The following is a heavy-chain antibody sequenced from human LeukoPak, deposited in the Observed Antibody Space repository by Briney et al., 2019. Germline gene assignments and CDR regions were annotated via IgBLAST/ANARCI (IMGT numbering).Heavy chain of an antibody. V-gene: IGHV3-21*01. CDR1: GFTFSSYS. CDR2: ISSSSSYI. CDR3: ARKFRQYDYSNGWFDP. D-gene: IGHD4-11*01. J-gene: IGHJ5*02. Sequence: GGSLRLSCAASGFTFSSYSMNWVRQAPGKGLEWVSSISSSSSYIYYADSVKGRFTISRDNAKNSLYLQMNSLRAEDTAVYYCARKFRQYDYSNGWFDPWGQGTLVTVSS.